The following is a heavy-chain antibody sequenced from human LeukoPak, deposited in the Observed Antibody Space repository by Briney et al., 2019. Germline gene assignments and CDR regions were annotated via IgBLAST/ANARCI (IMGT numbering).Heavy chain of an antibody. CDR2: VSWNSGSI. Sequence: GGSLRLSCAASGFTFDDYAMHWVRLAPGKGLEWVSGVSWNSGSIGYADSVKGRFTISRDNAKNSLYLQMNSLRAEDTALYYCAKDIGWELLGSFDYWGQGTLVTVSS. CDR3: AKDIGWELLGSFDY. CDR1: GFTFDDYA. D-gene: IGHD1-26*01. V-gene: IGHV3-9*01. J-gene: IGHJ4*02.